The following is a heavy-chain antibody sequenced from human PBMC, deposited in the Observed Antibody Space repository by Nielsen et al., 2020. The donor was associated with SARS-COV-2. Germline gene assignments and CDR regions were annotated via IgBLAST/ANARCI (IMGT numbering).Heavy chain of an antibody. CDR2: ISSSSSYI. V-gene: IGHV3-21*04. D-gene: IGHD2-2*01. Sequence: GESLKISCAASGFTFSSYSMNWVRQAPGKGLEWVSSISSSSSYIYYADSVKGRFTISRDNAKNSLYLQMNSLRAEDTAVYYCAKEISGQDIVVVPAALFDYWGQGTLVTVSS. J-gene: IGHJ4*02. CDR1: GFTFSSYS. CDR3: AKEISGQDIVVVPAALFDY.